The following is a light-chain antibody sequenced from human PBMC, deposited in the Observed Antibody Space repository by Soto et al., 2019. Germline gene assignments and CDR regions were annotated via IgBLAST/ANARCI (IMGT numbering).Light chain of an antibody. CDR2: DAS. CDR3: QLYNSFSHT. V-gene: IGKV1-5*01. J-gene: IGKJ2*01. Sequence: DLQMTQSPSTLSASVGDRVTITCRASQSIGTWLAWYQQKPGKAPKLLIYDASSLESGVPSRFSGSGSGTDFTLTISSLQPDDFATYYCQLYNSFSHTFGQGTKLEIK. CDR1: QSIGTW.